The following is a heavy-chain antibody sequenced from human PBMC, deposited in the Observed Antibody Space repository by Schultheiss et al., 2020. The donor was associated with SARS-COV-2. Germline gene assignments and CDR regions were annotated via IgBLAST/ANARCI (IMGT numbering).Heavy chain of an antibody. J-gene: IGHJ6*03. CDR1: GGSISSSSYY. Sequence: SETLSLTCTVSGGSISSSSYYWGWIRQPPGKGLEWIGTIYHSGSTYYNPSLRSRVTINVDTSKNRFSLHLTSVTAADTAIYYCARAKSDSWGYYYYHMDVWGKGTTVTVSS. CDR2: IYHSGST. V-gene: IGHV4-39*07. D-gene: IGHD7-27*01. CDR3: ARAKSDSWGYYYYHMDV.